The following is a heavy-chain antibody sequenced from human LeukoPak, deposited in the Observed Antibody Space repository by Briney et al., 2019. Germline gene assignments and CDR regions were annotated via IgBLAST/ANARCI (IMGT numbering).Heavy chain of an antibody. V-gene: IGHV4-30-2*01. CDR3: AREGYCSGGSCDNWFDP. Sequence: TLSLTCAVSGGSISSGGYSWSWIRQPPGKGLEWIGYIYHSGSTYYNPSLKSRVTISVDRSKNQFSLNLSSVTAADTAVYYCAREGYCSGGSCDNWFDPWGQGTLVTVSS. CDR1: GGSISSGGYS. CDR2: IYHSGST. J-gene: IGHJ5*02. D-gene: IGHD2-15*01.